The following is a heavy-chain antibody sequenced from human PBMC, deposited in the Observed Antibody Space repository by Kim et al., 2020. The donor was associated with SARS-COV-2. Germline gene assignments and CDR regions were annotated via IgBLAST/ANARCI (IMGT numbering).Heavy chain of an antibody. CDR2: IYSSDST. D-gene: IGHD2-2*02. CDR1: GFKVSSNY. V-gene: IGHV3-53*01. J-gene: IGHJ4*02. Sequence: GGSLRLSCAASGFKVSSNYMSWVRQAPGKGLEWISIIYSSDSTYYADSVKGRFTISRDNSKNTLDLRMNSLRVEDTAVYYCVGGPRRLYGWGGGTLVTVS. CDR3: VGGPRRLYG.